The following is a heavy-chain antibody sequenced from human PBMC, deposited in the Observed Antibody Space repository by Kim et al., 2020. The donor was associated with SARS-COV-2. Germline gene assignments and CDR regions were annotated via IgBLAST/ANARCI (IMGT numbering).Heavy chain of an antibody. CDR2: IYYSGST. Sequence: SETLSLTCTVSGGSVSSGSYYWSWIRQPPGKGLEWIGYIYYSGSTNYNPSLKSRVTISVDTSKNQFSLKLSSVTAADTAVYYCARDRYHNGYQLLYNTSYYYYGMDVWGQGTTVTVSS. D-gene: IGHD2-2*02. CDR3: ARDRYHNGYQLLYNTSYYYYGMDV. CDR1: GGSVSSGSYY. J-gene: IGHJ6*02. V-gene: IGHV4-61*01.